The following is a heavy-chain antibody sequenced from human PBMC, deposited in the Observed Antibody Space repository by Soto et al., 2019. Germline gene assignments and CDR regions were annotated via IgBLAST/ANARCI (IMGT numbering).Heavy chain of an antibody. Sequence: GASVKVSCKASGYTFTSYYMHWVRQAPGQGLEWMGIINPSGGSTSYAQKFQGRVTMTRDTSTSTVYMELSSLRSEDTAVYYCARGRSTAAARHQGVLNWFDPWGQGTLVTVSS. CDR1: GYTFTSYY. D-gene: IGHD6-13*01. J-gene: IGHJ5*02. CDR3: ARGRSTAAARHQGVLNWFDP. CDR2: INPSGGST. V-gene: IGHV1-46*01.